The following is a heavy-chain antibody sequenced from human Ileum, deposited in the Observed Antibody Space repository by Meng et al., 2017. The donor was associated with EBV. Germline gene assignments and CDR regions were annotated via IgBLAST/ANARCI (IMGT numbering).Heavy chain of an antibody. V-gene: IGHV4-4*02. CDR2: IYHNGGT. CDR1: GASTNERNS. D-gene: IGHD5-18*01. Sequence: QQDESGTELVKPSGALSLTCASSGASTNERNSWSWVRQPPGQGLGWIGEIYHNGGTNYNPSLKSRVTISVDKSKNEISLKLRSVAAAETAVYYCARWAFIYSYGFDNWGQGTLVTVSS. CDR3: ARWAFIYSYGFDN. J-gene: IGHJ4*02.